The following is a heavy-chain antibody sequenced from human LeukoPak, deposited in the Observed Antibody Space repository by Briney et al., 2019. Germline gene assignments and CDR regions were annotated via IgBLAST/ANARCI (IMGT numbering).Heavy chain of an antibody. CDR1: GFTFDDYV. V-gene: IGHV3-43D*03. CDR2: ISWDGGST. Sequence: PGGSLRLSCAASGFTFDDYVMHWVRQAPGKGLEWVSLISWDGGSTYYADSVKGRFTISRDNSKNSLYLQMNSLRAEDTALYYCAKDQGDCSGGSCYYFDYWGQGTLVTVSS. D-gene: IGHD2-15*01. J-gene: IGHJ4*02. CDR3: AKDQGDCSGGSCYYFDY.